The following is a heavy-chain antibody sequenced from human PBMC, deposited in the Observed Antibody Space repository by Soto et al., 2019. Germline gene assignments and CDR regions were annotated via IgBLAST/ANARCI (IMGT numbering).Heavy chain of an antibody. CDR3: AKEQSWKATDD. Sequence: EVQLLESGGGLVQPGGSLRLSCAASGFTFSNYAMSWVRQAPGRGLEWVSIINGTGGSTYYADSVKGRFTISRDNAKNTLYLRLNSLRAEDTALYCFAKEQSWKATDDWGQGTLVTISS. D-gene: IGHD1-1*01. CDR1: GFTFSNYA. CDR2: INGTGGST. J-gene: IGHJ4*02. V-gene: IGHV3-23*01.